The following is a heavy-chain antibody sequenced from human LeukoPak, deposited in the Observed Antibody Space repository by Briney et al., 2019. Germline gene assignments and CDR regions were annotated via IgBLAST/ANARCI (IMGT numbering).Heavy chain of an antibody. CDR3: ARGYSGSYGRFDY. D-gene: IGHD1-26*01. V-gene: IGHV4-59*01. Sequence: SETLSLTCTVSGGSISSYYWSWIRQPPGKRLEWFGYIYYSGSTSYDPSLKSRVAISVDTSKNQFSLKLSSVTAADTAVYYCARGYSGSYGRFDYWGQGTLVTVSS. J-gene: IGHJ4*02. CDR2: IYYSGST. CDR1: GGSISSYY.